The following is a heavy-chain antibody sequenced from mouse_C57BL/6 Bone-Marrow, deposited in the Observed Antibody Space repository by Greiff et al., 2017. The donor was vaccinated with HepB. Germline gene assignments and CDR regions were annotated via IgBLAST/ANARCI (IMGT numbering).Heavy chain of an antibody. Sequence: EVQLQESGPVLVKPGASVKMSCKASGYTFTDYYMNWVKQSHGKSLEWIGVINPYNGGTSYNQKFKGKATLTVDKSSSTAYMELNSLTSEDSAVYYCAWAMGLYGNPAWFAYWGQGTLVTVSA. V-gene: IGHV1-19*01. D-gene: IGHD2-1*01. CDR2: INPYNGGT. J-gene: IGHJ3*01. CDR1: GYTFTDYY. CDR3: AWAMGLYGNPAWFAY.